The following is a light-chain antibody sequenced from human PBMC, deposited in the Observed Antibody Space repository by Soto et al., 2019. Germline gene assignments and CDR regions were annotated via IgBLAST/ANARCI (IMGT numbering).Light chain of an antibody. V-gene: IGKV3-20*01. CDR3: QQYGSSSWT. J-gene: IGKJ1*01. Sequence: EIVLTQSPGTLSLSPGERATLSCRASRSVSSSYLAWYQQKPGQAPRLLIYGASSRATGIRDRFSGSGSGTDFTLTISRLEPEDFAVYYCQQYGSSSWTFGQGTKVDIK. CDR2: GAS. CDR1: RSVSSSY.